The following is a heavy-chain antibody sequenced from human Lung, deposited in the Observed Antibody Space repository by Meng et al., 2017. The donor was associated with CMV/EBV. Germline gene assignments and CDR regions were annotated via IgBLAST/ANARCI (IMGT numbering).Heavy chain of an antibody. CDR3: AREPGDFWSGYHGWFDP. V-gene: IGHV4-61*01. D-gene: IGHD3-3*01. CDR2: IYYSGST. J-gene: IGHJ5*02. Sequence: SXTXSPXCTVFGGSVSSGSYYWSWIRQPPGKGLEWIGYIYYSGSTNYNPSLKSRVTISVDTSKNQFSLKLSSVTAADTAVYYCAREPGDFWSGYHGWFDPWXQGTXVTVSS. CDR1: GGSVSSGSYY.